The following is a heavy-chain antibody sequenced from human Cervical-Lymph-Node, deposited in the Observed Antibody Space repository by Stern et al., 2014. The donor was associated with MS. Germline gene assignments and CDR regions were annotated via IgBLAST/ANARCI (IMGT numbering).Heavy chain of an antibody. CDR1: GGTFSSYA. V-gene: IGHV1-69*01. CDR3: ASLIPRIVVVPAAQGDYYYYGMDV. CDR2: IIPIFGSA. Sequence: QVQLVQSGAEVKQPGSSVKVSCKASGGTFSSYAISWVRQAPGQGLEWMGGIIPIFGSANYAQKFQGRVTITADESTSTAYMELSSLRSEDTAVYYCASLIPRIVVVPAAQGDYYYYGMDVWGQGTTVTVSS. D-gene: IGHD2-2*01. J-gene: IGHJ6*02.